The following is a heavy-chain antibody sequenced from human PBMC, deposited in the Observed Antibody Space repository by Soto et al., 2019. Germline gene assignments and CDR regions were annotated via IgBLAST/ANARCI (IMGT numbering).Heavy chain of an antibody. Sequence: PSETLSLTCTVSGGSISSSSYYWGWIRQPPGKGLGWIGSIYYSGSTYYNPSLKSRVTISVDTSKNQFSLKLSSVTAADTAVYYCVDYYYGMDVWGQGTTVTVSS. J-gene: IGHJ6*02. V-gene: IGHV4-39*01. CDR2: IYYSGST. CDR3: VDYYYGMDV. CDR1: GGSISSSSYY.